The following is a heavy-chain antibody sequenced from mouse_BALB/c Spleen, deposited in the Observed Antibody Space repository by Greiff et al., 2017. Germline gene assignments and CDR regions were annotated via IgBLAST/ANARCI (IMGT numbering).Heavy chain of an antibody. CDR1: GFTFSSFG. Sequence: DVKLVESGGGLVQPGGSRKLSCAASGFTFSSFGMHWVRQAPEKGLEWVAYISSGSSTIYYADTVKGRFTISRDNPKNTLFLQMTSLRSEDTAMYYCARSTPRYAMDYWGQGTSVTVSS. CDR3: ARSTPRYAMDY. V-gene: IGHV5-17*02. J-gene: IGHJ4*01. CDR2: ISSGSSTI.